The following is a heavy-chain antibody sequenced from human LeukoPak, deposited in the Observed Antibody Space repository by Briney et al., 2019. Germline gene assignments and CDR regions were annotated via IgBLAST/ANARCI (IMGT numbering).Heavy chain of an antibody. J-gene: IGHJ4*02. D-gene: IGHD3-22*01. Sequence: ASVKVSCKASGGTFSSYAISWVRQAPGQGLEWMGGIIPIFGTANYAQKFQERVTITRDMSTSTAYMELSSLRSEDTAVYYCAASPDYYDSSGYSYYFDYWGQGTLVTVSS. V-gene: IGHV1-69*05. CDR2: IIPIFGTA. CDR1: GGTFSSYA. CDR3: AASPDYYDSSGYSYYFDY.